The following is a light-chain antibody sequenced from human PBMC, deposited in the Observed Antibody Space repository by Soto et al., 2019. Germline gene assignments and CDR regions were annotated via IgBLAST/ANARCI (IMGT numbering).Light chain of an antibody. Sequence: DIEMTQSPSSLSASVGDRFTIACRARQRVRAFLNWYQQKTGQAPKLRMFDVSVLESGVPSRLSASGPETDLTPTITSMQHEDFATYYCQQTYSLTLTFGPGTRLEIK. CDR1: QRVRAF. CDR3: QQTYSLTLT. V-gene: IGKV1-39*01. J-gene: IGKJ5*01. CDR2: DVS.